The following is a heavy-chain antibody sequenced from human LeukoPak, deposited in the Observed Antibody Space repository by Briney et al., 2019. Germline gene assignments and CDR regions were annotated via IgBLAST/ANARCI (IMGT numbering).Heavy chain of an antibody. V-gene: IGHV3-23*01. CDR2: IGTAVTFT. Sequence: GGSLRLSCTASGFTFSSYAMNWVRQAPGKGLEWVSGIGTAVTFTYYADSVKGRITIVRDNSRNTLYLQMNSLRADDTAVYYCAKDLDYTAYGNYFDYWGQGTLVTVSS. D-gene: IGHD4-11*01. CDR3: AKDLDYTAYGNYFDY. J-gene: IGHJ4*02. CDR1: GFTFSSYA.